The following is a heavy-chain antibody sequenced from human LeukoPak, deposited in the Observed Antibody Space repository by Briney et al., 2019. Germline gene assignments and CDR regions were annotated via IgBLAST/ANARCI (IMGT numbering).Heavy chain of an antibody. V-gene: IGHV3-30*18. CDR2: ISYDGSNK. CDR3: SKHHGVTEGVLYY. D-gene: IGHD2-21*02. J-gene: IGHJ4*02. CDR1: GFTFSSYG. Sequence: GRSLRLSCAASGFTFSSYGMHWVRQAPGKGLEWVAVISYDGSNKYYADSVKGRFTISRDNSKNTLYLQMNSLRAEDTAVYYCSKHHGVTEGVLYYWGQETLVTVSS.